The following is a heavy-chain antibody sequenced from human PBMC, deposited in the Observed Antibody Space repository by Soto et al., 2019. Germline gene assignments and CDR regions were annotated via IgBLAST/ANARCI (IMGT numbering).Heavy chain of an antibody. CDR3: AKGDCSGGRCYRGFDY. J-gene: IGHJ4*02. D-gene: IGHD2-15*01. V-gene: IGHV3-23*01. CDR2: VSASGSIT. CDR1: GFTFSSYD. Sequence: GGSLRLSCAASGFTFSSYDMNWVRQAPGKGLEWVSGVSASGSITSYADSAKGRFTISRDNAKNTVFLQMTGLRAEDTAVYFCAKGDCSGGRCYRGFDYWGQGTLVTVS.